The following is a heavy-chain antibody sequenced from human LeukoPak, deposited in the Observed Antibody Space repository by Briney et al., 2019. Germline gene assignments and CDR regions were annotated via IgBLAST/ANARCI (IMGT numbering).Heavy chain of an antibody. Sequence: AGGSLRLSCAASGFTFHHYAIHWVRQVPGKGLEWVSGINWNSASIGYADSVKGRFTISRDNAKNSVFLQMDSLRAEDTALYYCAKDKAPLYSGYDWDLDFWGQGTLVTVPS. D-gene: IGHD5-12*01. CDR1: GFTFHHYA. V-gene: IGHV3-9*01. CDR2: INWNSASI. J-gene: IGHJ4*02. CDR3: AKDKAPLYSGYDWDLDF.